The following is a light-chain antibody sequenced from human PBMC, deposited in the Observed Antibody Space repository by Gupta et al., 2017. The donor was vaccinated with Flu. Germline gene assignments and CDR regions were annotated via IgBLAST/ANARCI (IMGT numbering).Light chain of an antibody. V-gene: IGLV3-21*02. Sequence: SSVLTQPPSVSVAPGQTARITCGGNDIGSKSVHWYQQKPGQAPVLVVYDNYDRPSGIPERFSGANSGNTATLTIXRXEAGDEXDYYCQVWDSSDDHYVFGTGTKVT. CDR2: DNY. J-gene: IGLJ1*01. CDR1: DIGSKS. CDR3: QVWDSSDDHYV.